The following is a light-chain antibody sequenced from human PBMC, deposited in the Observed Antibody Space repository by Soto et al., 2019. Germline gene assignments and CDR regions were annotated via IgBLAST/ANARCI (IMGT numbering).Light chain of an antibody. V-gene: IGKV1-5*01. Sequence: DIQMTQSPSALSASVGDRATITCRASQSISSWLAWYQQKPGKAPKLLIYDASTLQSGVPSRYSGSGSWTEFTLTISNLQPDDFATYYCQQYESYSPWTFGQGTKVEIK. CDR3: QQYESYSPWT. CDR2: DAS. CDR1: QSISSW. J-gene: IGKJ1*01.